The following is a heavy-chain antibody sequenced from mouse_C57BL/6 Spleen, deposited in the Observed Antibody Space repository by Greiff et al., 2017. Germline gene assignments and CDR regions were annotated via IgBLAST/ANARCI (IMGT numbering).Heavy chain of an antibody. J-gene: IGHJ2*01. V-gene: IGHV1-82*01. CDR3: ARTLYDGYSHFFDY. D-gene: IGHD2-3*01. Sequence: QVQLKASGPELVKPGASVTISCKASGYAFSRSWMNWVKQRPGKGLEWIGRIYPGDGDTNYNGKFKGKATLTADKSASTAYIQLSSLTSEDSAVYFCARTLYDGYSHFFDYWGQGTTLTVSS. CDR1: GYAFSRSW. CDR2: IYPGDGDT.